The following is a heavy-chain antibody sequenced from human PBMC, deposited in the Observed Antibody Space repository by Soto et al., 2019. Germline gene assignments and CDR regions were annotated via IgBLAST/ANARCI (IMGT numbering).Heavy chain of an antibody. V-gene: IGHV3-11*01. CDR3: ARAWKIEKFGVISMSKGLDV. J-gene: IGHJ6*02. Sequence: QVQLVESGGGLVKPGGSLRLSCAASGFIFSDYYMTWIRQAPGKGLEWLSCSSNRDRSTYYADSVKDRFVVSKDNAKNLLYVQMNSLRAEDTAVYFCARAWKIEKFGVISMSKGLDVWGQGTTVTVSS. D-gene: IGHD3-3*01. CDR2: SSNRDRST. CDR1: GFIFSDYY.